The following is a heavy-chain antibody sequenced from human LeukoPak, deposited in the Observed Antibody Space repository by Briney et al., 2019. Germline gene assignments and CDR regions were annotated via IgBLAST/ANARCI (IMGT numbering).Heavy chain of an antibody. J-gene: IGHJ4*02. V-gene: IGHV1-69*04. CDR1: GGTFSSYA. D-gene: IGHD5-18*01. CDR3: VRDLGVDTSMIFFDY. Sequence: SVKVSCKASGGTFSSYAIGWVRQAPGQGLEWMGRIIPILGIANYAQKFQGRVTITADKSTSTAYMELSSLRSEDTAVFYCVRDLGVDTSMIFFDYWGQGTLVTVSS. CDR2: IIPILGIA.